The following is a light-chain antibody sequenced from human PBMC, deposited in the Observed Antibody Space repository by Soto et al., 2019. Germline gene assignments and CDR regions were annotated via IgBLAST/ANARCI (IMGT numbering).Light chain of an antibody. Sequence: EIVLTQSPCTLSLSPGERATLSCRASQSISSSYLAWYQQKPGPAPRLLIYVASNSATGIPDTFSGSGSGTVFALTITRMEPEDFAVYYYQHYGSTPPYTFGQGTKLEIK. CDR3: QHYGSTPPYT. CDR1: QSISSSY. V-gene: IGKV3-20*01. CDR2: VAS. J-gene: IGKJ2*01.